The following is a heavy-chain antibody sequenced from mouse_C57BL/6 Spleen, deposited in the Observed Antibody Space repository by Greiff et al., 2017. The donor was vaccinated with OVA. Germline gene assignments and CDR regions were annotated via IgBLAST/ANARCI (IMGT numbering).Heavy chain of an antibody. J-gene: IGHJ3*01. Sequence: DVQLQESGPELVKPGASVKISCKASGYTFTDYYMNWVKQSHGKSLEWIGDINPNNGGTSYNQKFKGKATLTVDKSSSTAYMELRSLTSEDSAVYYCASPGDYDEFAYWGQGTLVTVSA. CDR3: ASPGDYDEFAY. CDR1: GYTFTDYY. V-gene: IGHV1-26*01. CDR2: INPNNGGT. D-gene: IGHD2-4*01.